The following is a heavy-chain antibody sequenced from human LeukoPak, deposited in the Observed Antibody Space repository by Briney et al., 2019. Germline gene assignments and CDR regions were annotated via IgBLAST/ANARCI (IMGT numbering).Heavy chain of an antibody. J-gene: IGHJ4*02. Sequence: PGGSLRLSCAVSGLTFSNYWMHWVRQAPGKGLFWVSRISSDGTNTIYADSVRGRFTISRDDAKNTLYLQMNSLRGEDTAVYYCARLGAGSTLDYWGQGTLVTVSS. V-gene: IGHV3-74*01. D-gene: IGHD2-2*01. CDR3: ARLGAGSTLDY. CDR2: ISSDGTNT. CDR1: GLTFSNYW.